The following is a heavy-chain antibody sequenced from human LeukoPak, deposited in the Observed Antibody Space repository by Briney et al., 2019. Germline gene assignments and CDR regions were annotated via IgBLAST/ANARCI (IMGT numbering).Heavy chain of an antibody. CDR2: ISGSGGST. V-gene: IGHV3-23*01. CDR1: GFTFSSYG. Sequence: GGSLRLSCAASGFTFSSYGMNWVRQAPGKGPEWVSGISGSGGSTNFADSVKGRFTISRDNSKNTLYLQMNSLRAEDTALYYCAKDSGYDYLFGYWGQGTLVTVSS. D-gene: IGHD5-12*01. J-gene: IGHJ4*02. CDR3: AKDSGYDYLFGY.